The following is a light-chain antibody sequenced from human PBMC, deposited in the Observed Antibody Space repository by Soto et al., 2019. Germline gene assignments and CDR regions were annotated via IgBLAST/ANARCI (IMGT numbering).Light chain of an antibody. CDR3: GTWDGSLSAGV. J-gene: IGLJ2*01. Sequence: QSVLTQPPSVSAAPGQKVTISCSGSTSNIGNNFVSWYQQLPGTAPKLLIYENIKRPSGIPDRFSGSKSGTSDTLGITGLETGDEADYYCGTWDGSLSAGVFGGGTKLTVL. CDR1: TSNIGNNF. V-gene: IGLV1-51*02. CDR2: ENI.